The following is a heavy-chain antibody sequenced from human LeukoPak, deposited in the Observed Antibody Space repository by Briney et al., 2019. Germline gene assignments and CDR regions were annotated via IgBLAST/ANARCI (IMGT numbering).Heavy chain of an antibody. CDR1: GYTFTSFP. V-gene: IGHV7-4-1*02. J-gene: IGHJ4*02. Sequence: GASVKVSCKASGYTFTSFPVNWVRQAPGQGLEWMGWINTNTGNPTYAQGFAGRFVFSLDTSASTAYVEISSLKAEDTAVFFCARGHDTTGYWAYWGQGTLVTVSS. CDR2: INTNTGNP. D-gene: IGHD3-9*01. CDR3: ARGHDTTGYWAY.